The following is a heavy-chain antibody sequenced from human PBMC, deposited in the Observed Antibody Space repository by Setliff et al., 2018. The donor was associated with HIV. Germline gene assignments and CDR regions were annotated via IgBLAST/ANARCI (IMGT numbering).Heavy chain of an antibody. V-gene: IGHV1-2*02. CDR2: INRNSGGT. Sequence: ASVKVSCKASGYTLSGYYMHWVRQAPGQGREWMGWINRNSGGTNYAQKFQGRVTMTRDTSISTAYMELSRLRSDDTAVYYCARGDIIAVPAAIDMDVWGKGTKVTVS. CDR1: GYTLSGYY. J-gene: IGHJ6*03. D-gene: IGHD2-2*01. CDR3: ARGDIIAVPAAIDMDV.